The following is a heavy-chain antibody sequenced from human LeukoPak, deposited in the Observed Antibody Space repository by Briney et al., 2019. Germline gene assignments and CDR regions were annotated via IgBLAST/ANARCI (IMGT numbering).Heavy chain of an antibody. CDR3: ARDSAAGLDL. J-gene: IGHJ2*01. CDR1: GFSFSRSA. V-gene: IGHV3-23*01. CDR2: ISESGEKT. Sequence: PGGSLRLSCAASGFSFSRSAMTWVRQAPGKGLEWVSGISESGEKTYYADSVKGRFTISRDTSKNTLFLQMNSLSAEDTAVYYCARDSAAGLDLWGRGTLVIVSS. D-gene: IGHD6-13*01.